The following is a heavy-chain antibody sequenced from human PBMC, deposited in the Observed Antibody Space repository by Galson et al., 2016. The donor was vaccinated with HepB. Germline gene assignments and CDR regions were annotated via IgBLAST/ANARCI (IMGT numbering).Heavy chain of an antibody. V-gene: IGHV4-31*03. Sequence: TLSLTCTVSGGSITSGGSYWTWIRQYPGKGLELIGYVYYSGSTYYNPSLESRLAISFDTSKNQLSLRLRSVTAADTAVYYCASLRRVMGLDCWGQGTLVTVSS. D-gene: IGHD3-10*01. J-gene: IGHJ4*02. CDR2: VYYSGST. CDR3: ASLRRVMGLDC. CDR1: GGSITSGGSY.